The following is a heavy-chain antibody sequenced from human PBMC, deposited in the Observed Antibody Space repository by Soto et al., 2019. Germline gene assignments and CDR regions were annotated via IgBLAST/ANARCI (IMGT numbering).Heavy chain of an antibody. V-gene: IGHV1-2*02. J-gene: IGHJ4*02. CDR1: GYTLSGCV. CDR3: ARGSPSLPCDY. D-gene: IGHD2-15*01. Sequence: ASVKDSWKASGYTLSGCVMDWVRQAPGQGVRGMGWISRDNGGTDCARKFQGRVTMTREASMSATYMESSRVGADDTPMYYCARGSPSLPCDYWGQGTLVTVSS. CDR2: ISRDNGGT.